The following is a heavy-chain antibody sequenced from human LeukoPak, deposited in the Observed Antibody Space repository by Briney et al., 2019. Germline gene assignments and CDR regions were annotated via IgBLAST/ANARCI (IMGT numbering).Heavy chain of an antibody. CDR2: MFYNGKT. CDR1: GASFRSGGQY. J-gene: IGHJ4*02. V-gene: IGHV4-61*08. Sequence: PSETLSLTCTLSGASFRSGGQYWGWIRQTPGKGLEWIGDMFYNGKTNYNPSLKSRVTISLDTSRSQFSLRLSSVTASDTGVYYCARIFDVWGRGTLVTVSS. CDR3: ARIFDV.